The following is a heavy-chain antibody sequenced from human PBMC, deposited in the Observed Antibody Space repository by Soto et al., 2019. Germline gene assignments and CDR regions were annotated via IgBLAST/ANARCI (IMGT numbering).Heavy chain of an antibody. J-gene: IGHJ6*02. Sequence: GGSLRLSCAASGFPFSKYWMSWVRQAPGKGLEWVANIKDDGGQQYYVDSVKGRFTISGDNAENSLYLHMSSLRVEDTALYYCSKAFNYYYGMDVWGQGTTVTVSS. V-gene: IGHV3-7*03. CDR2: IKDDGGQQ. CDR1: GFPFSKYW. CDR3: SKAFNYYYGMDV.